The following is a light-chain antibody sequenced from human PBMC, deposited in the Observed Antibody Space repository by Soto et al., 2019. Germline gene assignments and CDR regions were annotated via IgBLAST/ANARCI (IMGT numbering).Light chain of an antibody. J-gene: IGLJ1*01. Sequence: QSALTQPASVSGSPGQSTTISCTGTSSDVGGYNYVSWYQHHPGKAPKLIIYDVSNRPSGVSNPFSGSKSGNTASLTISGLQPEDEADYYCSSYTTSNTRQIVFGTGTRSPS. V-gene: IGLV2-14*03. CDR1: SSDVGGYNY. CDR2: DVS. CDR3: SSYTTSNTRQIV.